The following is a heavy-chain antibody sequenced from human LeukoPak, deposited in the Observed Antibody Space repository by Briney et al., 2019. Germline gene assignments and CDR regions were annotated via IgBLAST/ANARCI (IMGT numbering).Heavy chain of an antibody. Sequence: ASVKVSCKASGYTFTGYYMHWVRQAPGQGLEWMGWINPNSGGTNYAQKFQGRVTMTRDTSISTAYLDLSSLRSDDTAVYYCARDGDYGTGSCYRGCIDSWGQGTPVTVSP. CDR3: ARDGDYGTGSCYRGCIDS. J-gene: IGHJ4*02. CDR1: GYTFTGYY. V-gene: IGHV1-2*02. CDR2: INPNSGGT. D-gene: IGHD3-10*01.